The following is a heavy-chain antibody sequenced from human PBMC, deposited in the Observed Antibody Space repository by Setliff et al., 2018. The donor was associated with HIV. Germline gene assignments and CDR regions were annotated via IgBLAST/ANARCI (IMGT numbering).Heavy chain of an antibody. CDR2: IYHSGTT. CDR3: ARHRGNYDYVWGIYPSTG. Sequence: SETLSLTCIVSGGSISNYYWWTWVRQPPGKGLEWIGEIYHSGTTDYKPSLKSRVTISVDTSKNHFSLKLSSVTTADTAVYYCARHRGNYDYVWGIYPSTGWGQGTLVTVS. V-gene: IGHV4-4*02. J-gene: IGHJ4*02. D-gene: IGHD3-16*02. CDR1: GGSISNYYW.